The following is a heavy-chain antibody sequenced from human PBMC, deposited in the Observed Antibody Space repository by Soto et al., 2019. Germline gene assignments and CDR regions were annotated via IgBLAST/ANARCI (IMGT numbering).Heavy chain of an antibody. CDR2: IIPLFGTA. Sequence: QVQLVQSGAEVKKPGSSVKVSCKASGGTFSNSAITWVRQAPGQGLEWMGTIIPLFGTANYAQKLQGRVTITAEESASTAYMELSSLRAEDTAVHYCGTSRIRYHCFGYYDGIYGMDVWGQGSTVTVSS. D-gene: IGHD3-3*01. J-gene: IGHJ6*02. CDR3: GTSRIRYHCFGYYDGIYGMDV. V-gene: IGHV1-69*15. CDR1: GGTFSNSA.